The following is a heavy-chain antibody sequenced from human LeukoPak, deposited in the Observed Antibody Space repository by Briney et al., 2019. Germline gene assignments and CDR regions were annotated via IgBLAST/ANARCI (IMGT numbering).Heavy chain of an antibody. D-gene: IGHD4-17*01. Sequence: GGSLRLSCAASGFAFSRDAMHWVRQAPGKGLEWVAVISDDGKTEYYADSVKGRFTISRDNSRNTLYLQMDSLRGEDTAVYYCAKSNPGDDTLHPIDDWGQGTLVTVSS. CDR3: AKSNPGDDTLHPIDD. CDR1: GFAFSRDA. V-gene: IGHV3-30-3*02. J-gene: IGHJ4*02. CDR2: ISDDGKTE.